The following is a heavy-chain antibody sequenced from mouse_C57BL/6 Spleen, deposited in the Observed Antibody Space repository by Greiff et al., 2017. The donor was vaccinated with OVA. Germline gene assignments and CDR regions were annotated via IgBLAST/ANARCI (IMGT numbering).Heavy chain of an antibody. CDR3: ARLRDYDFYYAMDY. CDR1: GYAFSSSW. V-gene: IGHV1-82*01. D-gene: IGHD2-4*01. CDR2: IYPGDGDT. J-gene: IGHJ4*01. Sequence: VQLQQSGPELVKPGASVKISCKASGYAFSSSWMNWVKQRPGKGLEWIGRIYPGDGDTNYNGKFKGKATLTADKSSSTAYMQLSSLTSEDSAVYFCARLRDYDFYYAMDYWGQGTSVTVSS.